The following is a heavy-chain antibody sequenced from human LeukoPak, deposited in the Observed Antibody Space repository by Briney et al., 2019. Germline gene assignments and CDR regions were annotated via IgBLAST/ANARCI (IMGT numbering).Heavy chain of an antibody. J-gene: IGHJ4*02. CDR2: IYPGDSET. CDR3: ARRDSSGLFEY. Sequence: GESLKISCKDSGYSFTNYWIGWVRQMPGKGLEWMGIIYPGDSETRYSPAFQGQVTISADKSISTAYLQWSSLKASDSAMYYCARRDSSGLFEYWGQGTLVTVSS. CDR1: GYSFTNYW. V-gene: IGHV5-51*01. D-gene: IGHD6-19*01.